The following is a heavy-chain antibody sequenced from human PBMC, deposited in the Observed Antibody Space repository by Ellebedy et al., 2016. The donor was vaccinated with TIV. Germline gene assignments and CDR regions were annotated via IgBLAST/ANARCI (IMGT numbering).Heavy chain of an antibody. D-gene: IGHD3-22*01. CDR2: ISYDAIKT. J-gene: IGHJ3*02. CDR1: EITFSGYN. CDR3: AKEWTYYSDSPVGFDI. V-gene: IGHV3-30*01. Sequence: PGGSLRLSCAVSEITFSGYNMHWVRQAPGKGLEWVAVISYDAIKTSYADSVKGRFTISRDNSKNTLYLQMNSPRAEDTAVYYCAKEWTYYSDSPVGFDIWGQGTMVSVSS.